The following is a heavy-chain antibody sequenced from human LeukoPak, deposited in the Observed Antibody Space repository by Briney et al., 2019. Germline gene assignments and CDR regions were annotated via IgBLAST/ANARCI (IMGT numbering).Heavy chain of an antibody. J-gene: IGHJ5*02. V-gene: IGHV3-33*06. D-gene: IGHD2-21*02. Sequence: GKSLRLSCAASGFMFSRSDIHWVRQAPGKGLEWVAVIWHDRSDTYESNKYYADSVKGRFTISRDNSKNTVYLQMNSLRVEDTAVYYCAKDGNCGGDCYGWFDPWGQGALVTVSS. CDR1: GFMFSRSD. CDR3: AKDGNCGGDCYGWFDP. CDR2: IWHDRSDTYESNK.